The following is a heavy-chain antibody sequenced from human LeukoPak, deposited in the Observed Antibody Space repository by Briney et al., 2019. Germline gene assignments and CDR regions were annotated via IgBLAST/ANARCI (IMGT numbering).Heavy chain of an antibody. CDR3: ARTSIAARRADFDY. Sequence: AASVRVSCKTSGYTFTDYYIHWMRQAPGQGLEWMGWINSNSGGTSYAQKFQGRVTLTRDTPTRTAFMELNRLTSDDTAVYYCARTSIAARRADFDYWRQGTVVTVSS. V-gene: IGHV1-2*02. D-gene: IGHD6-6*01. CDR2: INSNSGGT. CDR1: GYTFTDYY. J-gene: IGHJ4*02.